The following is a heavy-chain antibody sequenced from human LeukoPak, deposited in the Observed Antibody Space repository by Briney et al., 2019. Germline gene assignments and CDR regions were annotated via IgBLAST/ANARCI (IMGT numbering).Heavy chain of an antibody. CDR3: ARDSSVAGTFGY. J-gene: IGHJ4*02. Sequence: PGASVKVSCKASGYTFTSYDINWVRQATGQGLEWMGWMNPNSGNTGYAQKFQGRVTITRNTSISTAYMELSSLRSEDTAVYYCARDSSVAGTFGYWGQGTLVTVSS. CDR2: MNPNSGNT. CDR1: GYTFTSYD. D-gene: IGHD6-19*01. V-gene: IGHV1-8*03.